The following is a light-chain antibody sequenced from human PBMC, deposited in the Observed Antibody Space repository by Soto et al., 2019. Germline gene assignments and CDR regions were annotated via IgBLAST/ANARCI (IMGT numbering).Light chain of an antibody. Sequence: LTQPASVSGSPGQSITISCTGASSDVGGYNYVSWYQQHPGKAPKLMIYEVSNRPSGVSNRFSGSKSGNTASLTISGLQAEDEADYYCSSYTSSSTVFGTGTKVTVL. V-gene: IGLV2-14*01. J-gene: IGLJ1*01. CDR3: SSYTSSSTV. CDR1: SSDVGGYNY. CDR2: EVS.